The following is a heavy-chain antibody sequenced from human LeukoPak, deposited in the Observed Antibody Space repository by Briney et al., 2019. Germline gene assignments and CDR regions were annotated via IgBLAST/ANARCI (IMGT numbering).Heavy chain of an antibody. CDR1: GGSISSYY. CDR3: ARAVAGIDY. D-gene: IGHD6-19*01. J-gene: IGHJ4*02. V-gene: IGHV4-59*01. CDR2: IYYSGST. Sequence: PETLSLTCTVSGGSISSYYWXXXRQPPGKGLEWIGYIYYSGSTXYNPSLKSRVTIXVXXSKNQFSLKLSSVTAADTAVYYCARAVAGIDYWGQGTLVTVSS.